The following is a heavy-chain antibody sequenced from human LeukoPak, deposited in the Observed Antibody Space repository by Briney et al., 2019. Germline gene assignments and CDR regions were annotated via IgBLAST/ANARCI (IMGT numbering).Heavy chain of an antibody. Sequence: PGGSLRLSCAASGFTFSSYWMSWVRQAPGKGLEWVANIKQDGSEKYYVDSVKGRFTISRDNAKNSLYLQMNGLRAEDTAVYYCARATSYSSSWYDEGYYFDYWGQGTLVTVSS. V-gene: IGHV3-7*01. CDR1: GFTFSSYW. CDR3: ARATSYSSSWYDEGYYFDY. D-gene: IGHD6-13*01. CDR2: IKQDGSEK. J-gene: IGHJ4*02.